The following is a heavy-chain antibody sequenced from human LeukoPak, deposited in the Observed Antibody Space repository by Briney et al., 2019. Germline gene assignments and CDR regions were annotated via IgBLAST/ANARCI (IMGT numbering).Heavy chain of an antibody. V-gene: IGHV1-69*13. CDR1: GGTFSSYA. J-gene: IGHJ1*01. Sequence: ASVKVSCKASGGTFSSYAISWVRQAPGQGLEWMGGIIPIFGTANYAQKFQGRVTITADESTSTAYMELSSLRSEDTAVYYCARAKEWELLNFQHWGQAPWSPSPQ. CDR3: ARAKEWELLNFQH. D-gene: IGHD1-26*01. CDR2: IIPIFGTA.